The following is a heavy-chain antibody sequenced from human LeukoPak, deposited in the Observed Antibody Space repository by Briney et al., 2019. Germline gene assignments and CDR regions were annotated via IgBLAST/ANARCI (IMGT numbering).Heavy chain of an antibody. CDR3: AMTPPGQGVITI. CDR2: IYYSRST. J-gene: IGHJ4*02. Sequence: PSETLSPTCTVSGGSISSGGYYWSWIRQHPGQGLEWIVCIYYSRSTYYNPSLKSRVTISVDTSKNQFSLKLSSVTAADTAVYYCAMTPPGQGVITIWGQGTLVTVSS. CDR1: GGSISSGGYY. D-gene: IGHD3-10*01. V-gene: IGHV4-31*03.